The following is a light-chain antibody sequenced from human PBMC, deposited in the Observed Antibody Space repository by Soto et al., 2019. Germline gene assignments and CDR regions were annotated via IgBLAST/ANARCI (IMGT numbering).Light chain of an antibody. CDR3: QQSYSTPRT. Sequence: DIQMTQSPSSLSASVGDRVTITCLASQTISNYLNWYQQKPGKAPKLLIYAASILQSGVPPRFGGSGSGTDFTLTSSSLQPEDFATYYCQQSYSTPRTFGQGTKVDIK. V-gene: IGKV1-39*01. CDR1: QTISNY. J-gene: IGKJ1*01. CDR2: AAS.